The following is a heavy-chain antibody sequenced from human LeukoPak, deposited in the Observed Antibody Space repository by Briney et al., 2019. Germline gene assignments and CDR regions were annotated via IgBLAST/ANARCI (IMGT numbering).Heavy chain of an antibody. J-gene: IGHJ4*02. Sequence: GASVKVSCKASGYTFTSYYMHWVRQAPGQGLEWMGWMNPNSGNTGYAQQFQGRVIMTRNTSISTAYMELSSLRSDDTAVYYCARGSPFDYWGQGTLVTVSS. CDR3: ARGSPFDY. CDR1: GYTFTSYY. V-gene: IGHV1-8*02. CDR2: MNPNSGNT.